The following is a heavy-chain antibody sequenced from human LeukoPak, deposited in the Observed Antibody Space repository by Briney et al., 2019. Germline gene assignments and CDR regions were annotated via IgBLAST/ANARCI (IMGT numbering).Heavy chain of an antibody. CDR1: GFTFSSYW. D-gene: IGHD1-26*01. V-gene: IGHV3-7*01. CDR2: IKQDGSEK. Sequence: AGGSLRLSCAASGFTFSSYWMSWVRQAPGKGLEWVANIKQDGSEKYYVDSVKGRFTMSRDNAKNSLYLQMNSLRAEDTAVYYCARVQWELRGVGSYFEYWGQGALVTVSS. CDR3: ARVQWELRGVGSYFEY. J-gene: IGHJ4*02.